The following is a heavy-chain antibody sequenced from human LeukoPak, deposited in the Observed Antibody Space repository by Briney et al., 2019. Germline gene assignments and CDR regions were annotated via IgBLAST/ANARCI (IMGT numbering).Heavy chain of an antibody. V-gene: IGHV1-18*01. D-gene: IGHD6-19*01. CDR2: ISAYNGNT. CDR3: ARDRRVAVAGSSNY. J-gene: IGHJ4*02. CDR1: GYTFTSYG. Sequence: ASVKVSCKASGYTFTSYGISWVRQAPGQGLEWMGWISAYNGNTNYAQKLQGRVTMTTDTSTSTAYMELSSLRSEDTAVYYCARDRRVAVAGSSNYWGQGTLVTVSS.